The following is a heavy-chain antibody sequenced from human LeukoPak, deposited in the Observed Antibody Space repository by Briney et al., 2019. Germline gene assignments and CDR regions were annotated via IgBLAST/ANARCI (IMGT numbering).Heavy chain of an antibody. J-gene: IGHJ4*02. CDR3: VKDLGYIGYAFDY. CDR1: GFTLSNHA. CDR2: ISSNEGST. D-gene: IGHD5-12*01. Sequence: GGSLRLSCPATGFTLSNHAMHWVRPAPGKGLAYVAAISSNEGSTYFAVSVKSRFNISRENSKNTMYLQMSSLRAEDAAVYYCVKDLGYIGYAFDYWGQGTLVTVSS. V-gene: IGHV3-64D*06.